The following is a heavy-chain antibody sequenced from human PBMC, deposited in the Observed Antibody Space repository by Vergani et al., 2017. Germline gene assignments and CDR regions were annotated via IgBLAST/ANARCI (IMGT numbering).Heavy chain of an antibody. Sequence: QVQLVESGGGVVQPGRSLRLSCAASGFTFSSYAMHWVRQAPGKGLEWVAVISYDGSNKYYADSVKGRFTISRDNAKNSLYLQMNSLRAEDTAVYYCARELDWWSGYDSKPRWFDYWGQGTLVTVSS. D-gene: IGHD5-12*01. CDR3: ARELDWWSGYDSKPRWFDY. V-gene: IGHV3-30-3*01. J-gene: IGHJ4*02. CDR1: GFTFSSYA. CDR2: ISYDGSNK.